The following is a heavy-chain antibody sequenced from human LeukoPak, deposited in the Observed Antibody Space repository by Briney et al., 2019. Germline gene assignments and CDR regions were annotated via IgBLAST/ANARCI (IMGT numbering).Heavy chain of an antibody. CDR3: ARDMIYCSGGSCYPIYYYYYGMDV. V-gene: IGHV3-66*01. Sequence: PGGSLRLSCAASGFTVGSNYMSWVRQAPGKGLEWVSVIYSGGSTFYADSVKGRFTISRDNSKNTLYLQMNSLRAEDTAVYYCARDMIYCSGGSCYPIYYYYYGMDVWGQGTTVTVSS. J-gene: IGHJ6*02. D-gene: IGHD2-15*01. CDR1: GFTVGSNY. CDR2: IYSGGST.